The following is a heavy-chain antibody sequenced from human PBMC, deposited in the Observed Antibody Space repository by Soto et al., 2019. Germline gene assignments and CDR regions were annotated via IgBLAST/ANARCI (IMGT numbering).Heavy chain of an antibody. CDR3: ARDEIVVPAAIGNYFDY. J-gene: IGHJ4*02. CDR1: GFTFSSYS. CDR2: ISSSSITI. Sequence: EVQLVESGGGLVQPGGSLRLSCAASGFTFSSYSMNWVRQAPGKGLECVSYISSSSITIYYADSVKGRFTISRDNAKNSLSLQMNSLRAEDTAVYYCARDEIVVPAAIGNYFDYWGQGTLVTVSS. D-gene: IGHD2-2*02. V-gene: IGHV3-48*01.